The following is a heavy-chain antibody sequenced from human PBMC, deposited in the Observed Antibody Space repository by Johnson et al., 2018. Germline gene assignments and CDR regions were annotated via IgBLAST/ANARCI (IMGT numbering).Heavy chain of an antibody. CDR1: GFTFDDDA. CDR2: ISWTSGTI. J-gene: IGHJ4*02. CDR3: ARDESEHTSGYFGY. V-gene: IGHV3-9*01. Sequence: VQLVQSGGGLVQPGRSLRLSCAASGFTFDDDAMHWVRQAPGRGLEWVSGISWTSGTIGYADSVKGRFSISRDNAKKSLYLQMKSLRAEDTAFYYCARDESEHTSGYFGYWGQGTRVTVSS. D-gene: IGHD3-9*01.